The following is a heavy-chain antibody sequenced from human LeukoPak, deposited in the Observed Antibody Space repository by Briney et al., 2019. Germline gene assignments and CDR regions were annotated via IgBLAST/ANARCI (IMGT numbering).Heavy chain of an antibody. V-gene: IGHV1-8*01. Sequence: GASVKVSCKASGYTFTSCDINWVRQATGQGLEWMGWMNPNSGNTGYGQSFQGRMTMTRDISIGTAYMELSNLTSEETAIYYCTRGSSGRRDNWGQGTLVTVSA. CDR3: TRGSSGRRDN. D-gene: IGHD6-19*01. CDR2: MNPNSGNT. CDR1: GYTFTSCD. J-gene: IGHJ4*02.